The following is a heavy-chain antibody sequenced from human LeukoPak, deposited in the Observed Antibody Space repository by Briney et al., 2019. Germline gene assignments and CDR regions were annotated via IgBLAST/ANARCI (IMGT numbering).Heavy chain of an antibody. CDR3: ARENSGYYVAYFDY. CDR1: DYTFMSYG. J-gene: IGHJ4*02. Sequence: EASVKVSCKASDYTFMSYGISWVRQAPGQGLEWMGWISAYNGNTNYAQKLQDRLTMTTDTSTSTAYMELRSLRSDDTAVYYCARENSGYYVAYFDYWGQGTLFTVSS. CDR2: ISAYNGNT. V-gene: IGHV1-18*04. D-gene: IGHD6-25*01.